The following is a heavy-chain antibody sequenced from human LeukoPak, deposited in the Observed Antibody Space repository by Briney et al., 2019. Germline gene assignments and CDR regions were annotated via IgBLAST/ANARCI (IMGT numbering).Heavy chain of an antibody. J-gene: IGHJ4*02. CDR3: ARHGSGWYMNDY. V-gene: IGHV3-21*01. D-gene: IGHD6-19*01. Sequence: GGSLRLSCAASGFTFTSYSMNWVRQAPGKGLEWVSSIRSSSSYIYYADSVKGRFTISRDNAKSSLYLHMNSLRAEDTAVYYCARHGSGWYMNDYWGQGTLVTVSS. CDR1: GFTFTSYS. CDR2: IRSSSSYI.